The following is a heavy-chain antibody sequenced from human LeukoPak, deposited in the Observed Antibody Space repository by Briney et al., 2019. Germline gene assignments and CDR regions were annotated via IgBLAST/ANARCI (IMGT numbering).Heavy chain of an antibody. Sequence: PGGSLRLSCAASGFTFRNAWMSWVRQAPGKGLEWVGRIKSKTDGGTTDYAAPVKGRFTIARDDAKNTLYLQTKMLKTECKAVYYCATWLDSQRDYWGQGTLVNVSS. CDR2: IKSKTDGGTT. CDR3: ATWLDSQRDY. D-gene: IGHD3-22*01. J-gene: IGHJ4*02. CDR1: GFTFRNAW. V-gene: IGHV3-15*01.